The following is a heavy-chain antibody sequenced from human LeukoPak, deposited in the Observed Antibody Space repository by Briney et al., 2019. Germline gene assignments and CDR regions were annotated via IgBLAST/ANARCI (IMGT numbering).Heavy chain of an antibody. CDR1: GGTFSSYA. CDR2: ISAYNGNT. CDR3: ARTYSGSPGNWFDP. J-gene: IGHJ5*02. Sequence: ASVKVSCKASGGTFSSYAISWVRQAPGQGLEWMGWISAYNGNTNYAQKLQGRVTMTTDTSTSTAYMELRSLRSDDTAVYYCARTYSGSPGNWFDPWGQGTLVTVSS. V-gene: IGHV1-18*01. D-gene: IGHD1-26*01.